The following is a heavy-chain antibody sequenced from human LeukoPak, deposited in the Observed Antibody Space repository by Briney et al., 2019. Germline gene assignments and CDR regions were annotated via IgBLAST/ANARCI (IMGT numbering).Heavy chain of an antibody. CDR3: ARDAGSGERVY. J-gene: IGHJ4*02. D-gene: IGHD3-16*01. V-gene: IGHV3-21*01. CDR1: GFTFSSYS. CDR2: ISSSSSYI. Sequence: GGSLRLSCAASGFTFSSYSMNWVRQAPGKGLEWVSSISSSSSYIYYADSVKGRFTISRDNAKNSLYLQMNSLRAEDTAMYYCARDAGSGERVYWGQGTLVTVSS.